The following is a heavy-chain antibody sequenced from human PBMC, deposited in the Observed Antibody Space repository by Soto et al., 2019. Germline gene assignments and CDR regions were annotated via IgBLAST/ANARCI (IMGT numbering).Heavy chain of an antibody. V-gene: IGHV3-15*01. CDR1: GFTFSNAW. CDR2: IKSKTDGGTT. D-gene: IGHD2-21*02. CDR3: TTDPGDAYYYYGMDV. Sequence: PGGSLRLSCAASGFTFSNAWMSWVRQAPGKGLEWVGRIKSKTDGGTTDYAAPVKGRFTISRDDSKNTLYLQMNSLKTEDTAVYYCTTDPGDAYYYYGMDVWGQGTTVTVSS. J-gene: IGHJ6*02.